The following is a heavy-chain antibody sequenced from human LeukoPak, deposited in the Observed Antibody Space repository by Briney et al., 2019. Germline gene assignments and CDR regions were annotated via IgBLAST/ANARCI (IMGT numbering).Heavy chain of an antibody. CDR3: ARGSSWPYYFDY. CDR2: IYYSGST. D-gene: IGHD6-13*01. CDR1: GGSISSYY. J-gene: IGHJ4*02. Sequence: SETLSLTCTVSGGSISSYYWSWIRQPPGKGLEWIGYIYYSGSTNYNPSPKSRVTISVDTSKNQFSLKLSSVTAADTAVYYCARGSSWPYYFDYWGQGTLVTVSS. V-gene: IGHV4-59*01.